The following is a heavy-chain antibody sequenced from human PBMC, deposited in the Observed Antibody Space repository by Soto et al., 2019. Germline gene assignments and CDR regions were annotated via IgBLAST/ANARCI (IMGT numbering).Heavy chain of an antibody. D-gene: IGHD3-3*01. CDR3: ARESWEFGVVIMGYYYYGMDV. CDR1: GYTFTSYG. J-gene: IGHJ6*02. V-gene: IGHV1-18*04. CDR2: ISAYNGNT. Sequence: QVQLVQSGAEVKKPGASVQVSCKASGYTFTSYGISWVRQAPGQGLEWMGWISAYNGNTNYAQKLQGRVTMTTDTSTSTAYMELRSLRSDDTAVYYGARESWEFGVVIMGYYYYGMDVWGQGPTDTVSS.